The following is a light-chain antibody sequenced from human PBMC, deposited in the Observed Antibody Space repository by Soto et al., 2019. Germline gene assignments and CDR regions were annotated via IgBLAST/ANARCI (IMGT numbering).Light chain of an antibody. J-gene: IGLJ1*01. CDR3: CSNAVGSTYV. CDR2: EVS. CDR1: TSDVGAYNY. V-gene: IGLV2-14*01. Sequence: QSALTQPASVSGSPGQSITISCTGTTSDVGAYNYVSWYQQHPGNAPKLIIYEVSRRPSGVSSRFSASKSGSTASLTISGLQAEDEADYYCCSNAVGSTYVFGTGTKLTVL.